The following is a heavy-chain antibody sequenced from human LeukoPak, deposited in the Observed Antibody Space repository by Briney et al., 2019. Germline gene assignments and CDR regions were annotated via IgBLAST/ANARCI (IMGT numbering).Heavy chain of an antibody. CDR1: GFPFSNYF. Sequence: GGSLRLSCEASGFPFSNYFMHWVRQAPGEGLMWVSRINAGGSSANYADSVKGRFTVSRDNAKNTLYLQMDGLRVEDTAVYFCVRDDYGMDVWGQGTAVIVSS. CDR2: INAGGSSA. CDR3: VRDDYGMDV. J-gene: IGHJ6*02. V-gene: IGHV3-74*01.